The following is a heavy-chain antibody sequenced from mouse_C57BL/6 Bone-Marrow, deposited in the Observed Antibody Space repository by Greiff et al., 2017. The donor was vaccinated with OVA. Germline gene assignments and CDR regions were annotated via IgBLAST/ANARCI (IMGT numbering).Heavy chain of an antibody. D-gene: IGHD3-2*02. J-gene: IGHJ4*01. Sequence: QVQLQQPGAELVKPGASVKLSCKASGYTFTSYWMHWVKQRPGRGLEWIGRIDPNSGGTRYNEKFKSKATLTVDNPSSTAYRQLSRRTSEDSAVYHGARGETAQATDAMDYWGQGTSVTVSS. V-gene: IGHV1-72*01. CDR3: ARGETAQATDAMDY. CDR1: GYTFTSYW. CDR2: IDPNSGGT.